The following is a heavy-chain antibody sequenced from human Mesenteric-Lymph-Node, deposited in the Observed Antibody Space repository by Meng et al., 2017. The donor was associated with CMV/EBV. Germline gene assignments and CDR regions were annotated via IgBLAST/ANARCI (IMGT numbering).Heavy chain of an antibody. D-gene: IGHD4-17*01. CDR1: GFTFSSYA. CDR2: ISGSGGST. V-gene: IGHV3-23*01. Sequence: GESLKISCAASGFTFSSYAMSWVRQAPGKGLEWVSAISGSGGSTYYADSVKGRFTISRDNSKNTLYLQMNSLRAEDTAVYYCAKEITVTTPYYYYGMDVWGQGTTVTVSS. J-gene: IGHJ6*02. CDR3: AKEITVTTPYYYYGMDV.